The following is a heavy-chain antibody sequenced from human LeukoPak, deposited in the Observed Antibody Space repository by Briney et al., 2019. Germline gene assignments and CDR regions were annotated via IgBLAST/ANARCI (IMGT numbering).Heavy chain of an antibody. CDR3: ARGVGSSWFDP. CDR1: GYSFTGNN. CDR2: INPSRGGT. V-gene: IGHV1-2*02. Sequence: VSVKVSCKAFGYSFTGNNIYWVRQAPGQGLEWMGWINPSRGGTIYAQKFQGRVTMTRDTSISTAYTELTSLISDDSAVYFCARGVGSSWFDPWGQGTLVTVSS. J-gene: IGHJ5*02. D-gene: IGHD1-26*01.